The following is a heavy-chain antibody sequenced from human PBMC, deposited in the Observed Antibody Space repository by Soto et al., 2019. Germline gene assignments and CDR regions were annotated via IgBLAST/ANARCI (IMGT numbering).Heavy chain of an antibody. D-gene: IGHD3-10*01. CDR1: GGSVSSGSYY. CDR3: ASSMVRGVLAFDY. J-gene: IGHJ4*02. Sequence: SETLSLTCTVSGGSVSSGSYYWSWIRQPPGKGLEWIGYIYYSGSTNYNPSLKSRVTISVDTSKNQFSLKLSSVTAADTAVYYCASSMVRGVLAFDYWGQGTLVTVSS. V-gene: IGHV4-61*01. CDR2: IYYSGST.